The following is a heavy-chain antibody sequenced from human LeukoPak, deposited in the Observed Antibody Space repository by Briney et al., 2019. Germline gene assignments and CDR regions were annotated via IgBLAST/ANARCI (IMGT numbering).Heavy chain of an antibody. J-gene: IGHJ4*02. V-gene: IGHV3-7*01. CDR2: IKQDGSEK. Sequence: SGGSLRLSCAASGFTFSSYWMSWVRQAPGKGLEWVANIKQDGSEKYYVDSVKGRFTISRDNAKNSLYLQMNSLRAEDTAVYYCARDNFWGAGYYGSGSYGHYFDYWGQGTLVTVSS. CDR3: ARDNFWGAGYYGSGSYGHYFDY. CDR1: GFTFSSYW. D-gene: IGHD3-10*01.